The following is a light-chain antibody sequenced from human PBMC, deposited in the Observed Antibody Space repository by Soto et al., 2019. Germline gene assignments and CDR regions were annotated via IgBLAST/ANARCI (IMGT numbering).Light chain of an antibody. CDR1: ETLGRNY. CDR2: RIY. Sequence: ETLLTQSPCTLSLSPGERATLSCRASETLGRNYLAWYQQKPGQAPRLLIHRIYIRAAGIPERFSGSASGTDFTLTISRLEPDDFEMYYCQQYNNWPATFGQGTKVDIK. J-gene: IGKJ1*01. V-gene: IGKV3-20*01. CDR3: QQYNNWPAT.